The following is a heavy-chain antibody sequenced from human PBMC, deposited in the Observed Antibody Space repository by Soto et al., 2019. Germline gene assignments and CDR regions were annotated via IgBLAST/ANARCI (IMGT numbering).Heavy chain of an antibody. Sequence: EVQLVESGGGLVQPGGSLRLSCAASGFTFSSYSMNWVRQAPGKGLEWVSYISSSSSTIYYADSVKGRFTISRDNAKNSLYLQMNSLRAEDTAVYYCAGNYYDSRTWNWYFDLWGRGTLVTVSS. D-gene: IGHD3-22*01. CDR1: GFTFSSYS. V-gene: IGHV3-48*01. J-gene: IGHJ2*01. CDR3: AGNYYDSRTWNWYFDL. CDR2: ISSSSSTI.